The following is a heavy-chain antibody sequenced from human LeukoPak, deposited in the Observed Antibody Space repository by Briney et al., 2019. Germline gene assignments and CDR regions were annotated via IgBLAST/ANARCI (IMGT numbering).Heavy chain of an antibody. CDR3: ARHTTYYYGSGKIGY. V-gene: IGHV4-39*01. J-gene: IGHJ4*02. Sequence: SETLSLTCTVSGGSISSSSYYWGWIRQPPGKGLECIGSIYYSGSTYYNPSLKSRVTISVDTSKNQFSLKLSSVTAADTAVYYCARHTTYYYGSGKIGYWGQGTLVTVSS. CDR1: GGSISSSSYY. D-gene: IGHD3-10*01. CDR2: IYYSGST.